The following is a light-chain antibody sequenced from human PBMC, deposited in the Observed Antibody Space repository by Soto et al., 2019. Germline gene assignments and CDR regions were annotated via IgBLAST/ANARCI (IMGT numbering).Light chain of an antibody. V-gene: IGKV3-20*01. CDR1: QSVSSSY. J-gene: IGKJ4*01. Sequence: EIVLTQSPGTLSLSPGERATLSCRASQSVSSSYLAWYQQKPGQALRLLIYGASSRATGIPDRFSGSGSGTDFTLTISRLEPEDFAVYYCQQYGSSPPKLTFGGGTKVEIK. CDR3: QQYGSSPPKLT. CDR2: GAS.